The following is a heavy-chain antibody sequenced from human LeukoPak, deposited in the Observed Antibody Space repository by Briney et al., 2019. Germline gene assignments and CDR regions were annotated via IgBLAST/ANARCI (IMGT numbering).Heavy chain of an antibody. Sequence: PGGSLRLSCSASGFTFSSFWMSWVRQAPGKGLEWVAKIKQDGSEKYYVDSVKGRFTISRDNSKNTLYLQMNSLRAEDRAVYFCARRGAEVRAFEIWGQGTMVTVSS. CDR1: GFTFSSFW. V-gene: IGHV3-7*05. D-gene: IGHD4/OR15-4a*01. CDR3: ARRGAEVRAFEI. CDR2: IKQDGSEK. J-gene: IGHJ3*02.